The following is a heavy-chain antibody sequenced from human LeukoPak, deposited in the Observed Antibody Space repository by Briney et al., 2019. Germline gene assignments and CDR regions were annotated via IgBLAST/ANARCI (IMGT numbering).Heavy chain of an antibody. V-gene: IGHV3-21*01. CDR1: AFTFSNNN. J-gene: IGHJ4*02. Sequence: PGGSLRRSGAASAFTFSNNNRNWDGQGQGKGLEWVSSITSSSTYIYYADSVKGRFTISRDNAKNSLYLQMNSLRAEDTVVYYCARAGYSYGLLDYWGKGTLVTVSS. D-gene: IGHD5-18*01. CDR3: ARAGYSYGLLDY. CDR2: ITSSSTYI.